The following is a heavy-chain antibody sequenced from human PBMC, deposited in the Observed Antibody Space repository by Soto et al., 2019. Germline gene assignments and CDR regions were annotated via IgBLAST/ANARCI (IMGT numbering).Heavy chain of an antibody. Sequence: PGGSLRLSCAASGFTFSSYAMTWVRQAPGKGLEWVSVISGSGGTTHYADSVKGRFTISRDNFKNMLYLQMNSLGAEDTAVFYCARYCTSSSCNSAPYAMDVWGQGTTVTVSS. V-gene: IGHV3-23*01. D-gene: IGHD2-2*01. CDR2: ISGSGGTT. J-gene: IGHJ6*02. CDR3: ARYCTSSSCNSAPYAMDV. CDR1: GFTFSSYA.